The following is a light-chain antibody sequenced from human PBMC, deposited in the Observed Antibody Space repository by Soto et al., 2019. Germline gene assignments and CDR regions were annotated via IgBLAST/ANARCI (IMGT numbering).Light chain of an antibody. CDR2: DAT. J-gene: IGLJ2*01. CDR1: SSNVGGQDY. V-gene: IGLV2-11*01. Sequence: QAALTQPRSVSASPGQSVTISCTGTSSNVGGQDYVSWYQQNPGKAPRLMIYDATKRPSGVPYRFSGSKSGNVASLTISGLQAEDEADYYCGSYAASYTLAFGGGTKLTVL. CDR3: GSYAASYTLA.